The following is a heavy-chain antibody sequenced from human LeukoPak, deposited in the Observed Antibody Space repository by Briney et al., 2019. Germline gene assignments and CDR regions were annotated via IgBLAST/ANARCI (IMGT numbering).Heavy chain of an antibody. CDR2: ISSSSSYI. CDR1: GFTFSSYS. J-gene: IGHJ4*02. Sequence: GGSLRLSCAASGFTFSSYSMNWVRQAPGKGLEWVSSISSSSSYIYYADSVKGRFTISRDNAKNSLYLQMNSLRAEDTAVYYCARALAPQPTDYWGQGTLVTVSS. V-gene: IGHV3-21*01. D-gene: IGHD3-3*02. CDR3: ARALAPQPTDY.